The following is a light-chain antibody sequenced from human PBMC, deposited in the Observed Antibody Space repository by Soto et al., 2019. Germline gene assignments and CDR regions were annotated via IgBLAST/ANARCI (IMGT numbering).Light chain of an antibody. CDR3: SSYTSSSTPLWV. CDR2: DVS. CDR1: SSDVGGYNY. V-gene: IGLV2-14*01. J-gene: IGLJ3*02. Sequence: QSALTQPASVSGSPGPSITISCTGTSSDVGGYNYVSWYQQHPGKAPKLMIYDVSNRPSGVSNRFSGSKSGNTASLTISGLQAEDEADYYCSSYTSSSTPLWVFGGGTKVTVL.